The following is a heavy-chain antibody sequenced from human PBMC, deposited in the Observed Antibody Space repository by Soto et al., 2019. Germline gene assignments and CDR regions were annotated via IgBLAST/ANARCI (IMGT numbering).Heavy chain of an antibody. Sequence: SETLSLTCAVYGGSFSGYYWSWTRQPPGKGLEWIGEINHSGSTNYNPSLKSRVTISVDTSKNQFSLKLSSVTAADTAVYYCARGEFNTHCSGGSCYLYWFDPWGQGTLVTVSS. V-gene: IGHV4-34*01. CDR1: GGSFSGYY. CDR3: ARGEFNTHCSGGSCYLYWFDP. D-gene: IGHD2-15*01. J-gene: IGHJ5*02. CDR2: INHSGST.